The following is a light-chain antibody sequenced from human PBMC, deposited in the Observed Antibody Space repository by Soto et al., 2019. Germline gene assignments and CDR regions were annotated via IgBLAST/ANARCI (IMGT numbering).Light chain of an antibody. CDR2: DAS. CDR1: QSVTSSF. CDR3: QQRSNWPPLT. V-gene: IGKV3-11*01. J-gene: IGKJ4*01. Sequence: EIVMTQSPATLSVSRGERATLSCRASQSVTSSFLAWYQQKPGQAPRLLIYDASNRATGIPARFSGSGSGTDFTLTISSLEPEDFAVYYCQQRSNWPPLTFGGGTKVDIK.